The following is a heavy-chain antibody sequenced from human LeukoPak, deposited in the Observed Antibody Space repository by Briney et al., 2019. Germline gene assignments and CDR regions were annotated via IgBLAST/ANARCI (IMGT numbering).Heavy chain of an antibody. Sequence: GGSLRLSCAASGFALSNHWMTWVRQVPGRGPEWVANVNRDGSETYYLDSVKGRFTISKDNAKNSLYLQMNSLRAEDTALYHCARNNGMDVWGQGTTVIVSS. V-gene: IGHV3-7*03. J-gene: IGHJ6*02. CDR3: ARNNGMDV. CDR1: GFALSNHW. CDR2: VNRDGSET.